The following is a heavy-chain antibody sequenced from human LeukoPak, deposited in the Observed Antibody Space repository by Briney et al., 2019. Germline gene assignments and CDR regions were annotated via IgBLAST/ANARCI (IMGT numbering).Heavy chain of an antibody. Sequence: SETLSLTCAVYGGSFSGYYWSWIRQPPGKGLEWIGEINHSGSTNYNPSLKSRVTISVDTSKNQFSLKLSSVTAADTAVYYCARVQRMYVVPVAVLGRAGWFDPWGQGTLVTVSS. V-gene: IGHV4-34*01. CDR1: GGSFSGYY. CDR3: ARVQRMYVVPVAVLGRAGWFDP. J-gene: IGHJ5*02. CDR2: INHSGST. D-gene: IGHD2-2*01.